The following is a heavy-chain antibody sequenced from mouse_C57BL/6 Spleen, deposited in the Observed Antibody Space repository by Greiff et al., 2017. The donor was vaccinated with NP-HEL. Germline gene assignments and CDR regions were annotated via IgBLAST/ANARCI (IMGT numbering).Heavy chain of an antibody. V-gene: IGHV1-54*01. J-gene: IGHJ4*01. CDR3: ARSRMDY. Sequence: VKLQQSGAELVRPGTSVKVSCKASGYAFTNYLIEWVKQRPGQGLEWIGVINPGSGGTNYNEKFKGKETPTSDKSSSTAYMQLSSLTSEDSAVYFCARSRMDYWGQGTSVTVSS. CDR1: GYAFTNYL. CDR2: INPGSGGT.